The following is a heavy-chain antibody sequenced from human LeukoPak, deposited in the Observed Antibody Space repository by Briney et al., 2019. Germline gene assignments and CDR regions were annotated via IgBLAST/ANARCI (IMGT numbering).Heavy chain of an antibody. D-gene: IGHD1-14*01. V-gene: IGHV3-48*01. CDR3: ARVPTTYGMDV. Sequence: GGSLRLSCEASGFTFSSYSMNWVRQAPGKGLEWVSYISSTSSSKQYADSVKGRFTISRDNAKNSLYLQMNSLRAEDTAMYYCARVPTTYGMDVWGQGTTVTVSS. CDR2: ISSTSSSK. CDR1: GFTFSSYS. J-gene: IGHJ6*02.